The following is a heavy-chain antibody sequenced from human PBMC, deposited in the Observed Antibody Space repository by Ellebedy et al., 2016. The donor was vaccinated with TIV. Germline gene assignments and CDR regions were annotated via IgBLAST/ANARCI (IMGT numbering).Heavy chain of an antibody. J-gene: IGHJ5*02. Sequence: SGPTLVXPTQTLTLTCTFSRFSLRTRGMCVSWIRQPPGKALECLGLITWNDDKYYSTSLKTRLTISKDTSQNQVVLTMTNMDPVDTATYYCARFLYGDFATWFDPWGQGTLVTVSS. V-gene: IGHV2-70*01. CDR1: RFSLRTRGMC. CDR2: ITWNDDK. D-gene: IGHD4-17*01. CDR3: ARFLYGDFATWFDP.